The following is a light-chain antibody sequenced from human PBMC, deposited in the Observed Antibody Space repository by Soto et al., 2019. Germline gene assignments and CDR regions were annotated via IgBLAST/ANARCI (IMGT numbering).Light chain of an antibody. Sequence: DIQLTQSPSFLSASVGDRVTITCRASQGISSYLAWYQQKPGKAPKLLIYAASTLQSGVPSRFSGSGSGTEFTLTISSLQPEDFATYYCQQLNSYPWRFGQGTKVEIK. J-gene: IGKJ1*01. V-gene: IGKV1-9*01. CDR3: QQLNSYPWR. CDR2: AAS. CDR1: QGISSY.